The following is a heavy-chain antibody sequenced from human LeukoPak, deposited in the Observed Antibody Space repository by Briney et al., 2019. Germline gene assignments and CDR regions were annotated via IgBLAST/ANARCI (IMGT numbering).Heavy chain of an antibody. D-gene: IGHD1-1*01. CDR1: GYSFTSYW. V-gene: IGHV5-51*01. Sequence: GESLKISCKGSGYSFTSYWFGWVRQMPGKGLGLFGIFYPGESDTIYSPSCQGQVTLSADKSIRTPYLQRSSLKASDTAMYYCASDKTGRTVYYFDYWGRGTLVTVSS. CDR3: ASDKTGRTVYYFDY. J-gene: IGHJ4*02. CDR2: FYPGESDT.